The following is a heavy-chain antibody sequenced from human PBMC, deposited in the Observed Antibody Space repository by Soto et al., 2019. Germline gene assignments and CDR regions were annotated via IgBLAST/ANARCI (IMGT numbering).Heavy chain of an antibody. Sequence: PSETLSLTCTVSGGSINSYYWSWIRQPPGKGLEWIGYIYYRGSTSYNPSLKSRVTMSVDTSENQFSLKLRSVTAADTAVYYCARDYVAGSTWFDPWGRGTLVTVSS. CDR1: GGSINSYY. CDR2: IYYRGST. V-gene: IGHV4-59*01. CDR3: ARDYVAGSTWFDP. J-gene: IGHJ5*02. D-gene: IGHD6-19*01.